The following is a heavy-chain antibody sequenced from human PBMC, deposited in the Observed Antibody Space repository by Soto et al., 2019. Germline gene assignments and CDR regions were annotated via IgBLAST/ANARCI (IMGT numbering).Heavy chain of an antibody. Sequence: QVQLQESGPGLVKPSETLSLTCTVSGGSVSSGSYYWSWIRQPPGKGLEWIGYIYYSGSTNYNPSLQKRGPTSIDTSNNQFSLKLSSVTAADTAVYYCARDRMDSSIPPSGYYYGMDVWGQGTTFTVSS. D-gene: IGHD4-4*01. CDR2: IYYSGST. CDR3: ARDRMDSSIPPSGYYYGMDV. V-gene: IGHV4-61*01. CDR1: GGSVSSGSYY. J-gene: IGHJ6*02.